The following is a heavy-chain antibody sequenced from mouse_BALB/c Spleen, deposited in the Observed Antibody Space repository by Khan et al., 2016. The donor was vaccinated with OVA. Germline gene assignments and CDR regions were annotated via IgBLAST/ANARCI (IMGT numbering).Heavy chain of an antibody. CDR2: IDPENGNT. J-gene: IGHJ3*01. CDR3: ARRGYGNYWFAY. D-gene: IGHD2-1*01. Sequence: VQLQQSGAELVRPGALVKLSCKASGFNIKDYYMLWVKQRPEQGLEWIGWIDPENGNTIYDPKFQDKASITADTSSNTAYLPLSSLTSEDTAVYYCARRGYGNYWFAYWGQGTLVTVSA. CDR1: GFNIKDYY. V-gene: IGHV14-1*02.